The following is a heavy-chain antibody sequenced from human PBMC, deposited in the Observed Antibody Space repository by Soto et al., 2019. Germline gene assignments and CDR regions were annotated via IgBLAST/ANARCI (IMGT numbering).Heavy chain of an antibody. CDR1: GDSVPSNSAA. D-gene: IGHD1-26*01. CDR3: ASIVGLLSGYYYYYYMDV. CDR2: TYYRSKWYN. J-gene: IGHJ6*03. Sequence: SQTLSLTCAISGDSVPSNSAAWNWIRQSPSRGLEWLGRTYYRSKWYNDYAVSVKSRITINPDTSKNQFSLQLNSVTPEDTAVYYCASIVGLLSGYYYYYYMDVWGKGTTVTVSS. V-gene: IGHV6-1*01.